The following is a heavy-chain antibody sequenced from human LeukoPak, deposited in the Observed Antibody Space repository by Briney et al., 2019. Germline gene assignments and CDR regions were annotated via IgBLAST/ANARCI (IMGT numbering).Heavy chain of an antibody. CDR2: ISAYNGNT. Sequence: ASVKVSCKASGGTFSSYAISWVRQAPGQGLEWMGWISAYNGNTNYAQKLQGRVTMTTDTSTSTAYMELRSLRSDDTAVYYCAREVSSGWNYYYYYYMDVWGKGTTVTVSS. V-gene: IGHV1-18*01. D-gene: IGHD6-19*01. J-gene: IGHJ6*03. CDR3: AREVSSGWNYYYYYYMDV. CDR1: GGTFSSYA.